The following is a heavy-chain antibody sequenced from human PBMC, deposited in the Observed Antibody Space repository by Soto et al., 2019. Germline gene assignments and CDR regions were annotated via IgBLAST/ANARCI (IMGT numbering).Heavy chain of an antibody. CDR3: DVGRVKRPGSTFDY. J-gene: IGHJ4*02. D-gene: IGHD2-8*01. Sequence: PSETLSLTCTISGGSISVYYWSWIRQSPGKELEWIGHIYSSGRTNYNPSLKSRVTISVDSSKNLLSLELRSVTAADTAVYYCDVGRVKRPGSTFDYWVQGSLVTVSS. CDR2: IYSSGRT. CDR1: GGSISVYY. V-gene: IGHV4-59*13.